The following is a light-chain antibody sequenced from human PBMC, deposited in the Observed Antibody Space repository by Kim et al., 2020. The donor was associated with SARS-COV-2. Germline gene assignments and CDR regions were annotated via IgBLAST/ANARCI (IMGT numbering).Light chain of an antibody. CDR2: VGTGGIVG. CDR3: GADHGSWDGV. Sequence: QPVLTQPPSASASLGASVTLTCTLSSGYSNYKVDWYQQRPGKGPRFVMRVGTGGIVGSKGDGIPDRFSVLGSGLNRYLTIKNIQEEDESDYHCGADHGSWDGVFGGGTQLTVL. V-gene: IGLV9-49*01. CDR1: SGYSNYK. J-gene: IGLJ2*01.